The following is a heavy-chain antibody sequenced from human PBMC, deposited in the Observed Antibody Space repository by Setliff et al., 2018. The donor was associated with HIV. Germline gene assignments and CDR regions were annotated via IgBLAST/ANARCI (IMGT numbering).Heavy chain of an antibody. CDR3: ARGFYDFFYNYYTDV. J-gene: IGHJ6*03. CDR1: GYSFTNYD. CDR2: MNPKSGKT. Sequence: ASVKVSCKASGYSFTNYDINWVRQATGQGLEWMGWMNPKSGKTGYAQKFQGRVTITRNTSISTVYMDLDSLRSDDAAVYYCARGFYDFFYNYYTDVWGKGTTVTVSS. V-gene: IGHV1-8*03. D-gene: IGHD3-3*01.